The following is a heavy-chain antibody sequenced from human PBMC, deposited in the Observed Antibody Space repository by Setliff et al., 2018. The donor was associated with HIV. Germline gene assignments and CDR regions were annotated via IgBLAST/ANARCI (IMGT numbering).Heavy chain of an antibody. CDR2: RKQDGSEE. J-gene: IGHJ4*02. CDR3: TKDHLSGWASDC. CDR1: GFTFSTYW. D-gene: IGHD6-19*01. Sequence: GGSLRLSCAASGFTFSTYWMIWVRQAPGKGLEWVAKRKQDGSEEYYVDSVKGRFTISRDNAKNSVYLQMNSLRVEDTAMYYCTKDHLSGWASDCWGQGTLVTVSS. V-gene: IGHV3-7*01.